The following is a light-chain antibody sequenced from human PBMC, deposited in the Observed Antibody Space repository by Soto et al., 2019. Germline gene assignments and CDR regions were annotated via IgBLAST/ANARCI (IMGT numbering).Light chain of an antibody. Sequence: EIVMTQSPATLSVSPGERVTLSCRASQSVSNNLAWYQQQPGQAPRLLIYGASTTATGIPARFSGSGSGTEFTLTISSLQSEDFAVYSCLHYKDWPRWTFGQGTKVDSK. J-gene: IGKJ1*01. CDR2: GAS. V-gene: IGKV3-15*01. CDR1: QSVSNN. CDR3: LHYKDWPRWT.